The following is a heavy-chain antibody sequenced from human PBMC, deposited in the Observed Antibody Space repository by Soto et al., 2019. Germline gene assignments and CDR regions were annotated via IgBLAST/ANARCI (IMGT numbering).Heavy chain of an antibody. V-gene: IGHV4-34*01. CDR1: GGSFSGYY. CDR2: INHSGST. J-gene: IGHJ4*02. CDR3: ARGREGGPIVVVTAIRY. D-gene: IGHD2-21*02. Sequence: SETLSLTCAVYGGSFSGYYWSWIRQPPGKGLEWIGEINHSGSTNYNPSLKSRVTISVDTSKNQFSLKLSFVTAADTAVYYCARGREGGPIVVVTAIRYWGQGTLVTVSS.